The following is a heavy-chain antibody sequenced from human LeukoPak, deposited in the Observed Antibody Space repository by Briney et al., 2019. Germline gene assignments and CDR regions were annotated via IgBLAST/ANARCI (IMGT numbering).Heavy chain of an antibody. J-gene: IGHJ4*02. D-gene: IGHD6-19*01. Sequence: SETLSLTCAVYGGSFSGYYWSWIRQPPGKGLEWIGEINHSGSTNYNPSLKSRVTISVDTSKNQFSLKLSFVTAADTAVYYCARARLVRGYFDYWGQGTLVTVSS. CDR1: GGSFSGYY. V-gene: IGHV4-34*01. CDR3: ARARLVRGYFDY. CDR2: INHSGST.